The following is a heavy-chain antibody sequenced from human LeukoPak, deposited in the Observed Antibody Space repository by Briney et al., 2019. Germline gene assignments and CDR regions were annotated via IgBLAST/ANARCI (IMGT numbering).Heavy chain of an antibody. J-gene: IGHJ4*02. V-gene: IGHV4-59*11. CDR3: ARGAGWWDY. CDR1: GGPISRHY. CDR2: ISYSGRI. Sequence: PSETLSLTCTVSGGPISRHYWSWIRQPPGEGLEWIGYISYSGRINYNPSLKSRVTLSLDTSKNQFSLTLTSATAADTAVYYCARGAGWWDYWGQGTLVTVSS. D-gene: IGHD2-15*01.